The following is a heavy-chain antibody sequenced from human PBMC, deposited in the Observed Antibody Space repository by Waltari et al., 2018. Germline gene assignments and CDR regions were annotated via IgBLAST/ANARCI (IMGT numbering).Heavy chain of an antibody. J-gene: IGHJ3*01. CDR1: GFSFSNYG. Sequence: QGQLVKSGGGVVQPGGSQRLSGVASGFSFSNYGMHWVRQAPGKGLEWVSFIRFDGNIKYYAPSVEGRFTMSRDNSKNTVYLQMNSLRVEDTAVYWATVTTTADAFDLWGQGTTVTVSP. V-gene: IGHV3-30*02. D-gene: IGHD4-17*01. CDR3: TVTTTADAFDL. CDR2: IRFDGNIK.